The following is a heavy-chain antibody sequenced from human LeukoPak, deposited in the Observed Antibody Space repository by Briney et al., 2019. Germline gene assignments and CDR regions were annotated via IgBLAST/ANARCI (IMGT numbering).Heavy chain of an antibody. Sequence: SGGSLRLSCAASGFTFSSYGMHWVRQAPGKGLESVAVIWYDGSNKYYADSVKGRFTISRDNSKNTLYLQMNSLRAEDTAVYYCARPHDSSGYYRYWLDYWGQGTLVTVSS. CDR1: GFTFSSYG. CDR3: ARPHDSSGYYRYWLDY. CDR2: IWYDGSNK. J-gene: IGHJ4*02. V-gene: IGHV3-33*01. D-gene: IGHD3-22*01.